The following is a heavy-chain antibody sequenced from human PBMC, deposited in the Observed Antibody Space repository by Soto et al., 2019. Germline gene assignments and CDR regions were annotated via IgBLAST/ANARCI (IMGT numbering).Heavy chain of an antibody. J-gene: IGHJ6*02. Sequence: PGGSLRLSCAASGFTFSNAWMNWVRQAPGKGLEWVGRIKSKTDGGTTDYAAPVKGRFTISRDDSKNTLYLQMNSLKTEDTAVYYCTAGARITMIVAPNYYYYGMDVWGQGTTVTVSS. D-gene: IGHD3-22*01. CDR2: IKSKTDGGTT. CDR3: TAGARITMIVAPNYYYYGMDV. CDR1: GFTFSNAW. V-gene: IGHV3-15*07.